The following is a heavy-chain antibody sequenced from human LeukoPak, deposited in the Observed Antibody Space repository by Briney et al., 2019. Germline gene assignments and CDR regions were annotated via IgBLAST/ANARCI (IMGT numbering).Heavy chain of an antibody. Sequence: SETLSLTCAVSGYSISSGYYWAWIRQPPGKGLEWIGNIYHSGSTYYNPSLKSRVTISVDTSKNQFSLKLSSVTAADTAVYYCARLYGSGSADYWGQGTLVTVSS. V-gene: IGHV4-38-2*01. CDR2: IYHSGST. J-gene: IGHJ4*02. CDR3: ARLYGSGSADY. CDR1: GYSISSGYY. D-gene: IGHD3-10*01.